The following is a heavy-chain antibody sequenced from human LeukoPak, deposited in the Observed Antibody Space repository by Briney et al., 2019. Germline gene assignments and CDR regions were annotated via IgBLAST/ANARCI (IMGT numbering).Heavy chain of an antibody. V-gene: IGHV3-23*01. CDR2: ISGSGGST. CDR1: GFAFSSYA. CDR3: AKVGVEYSSSSL. J-gene: IGHJ4*02. D-gene: IGHD6-6*01. Sequence: GGSLRLSCAASGFAFSSYAMSWVRQAPGKGLEWVSAISGSGGSTYYADSVKGRFTISRDNSKNTLYLQMNSLKAEDTAVYYCAKVGVEYSSSSLWGQGTLVTVSS.